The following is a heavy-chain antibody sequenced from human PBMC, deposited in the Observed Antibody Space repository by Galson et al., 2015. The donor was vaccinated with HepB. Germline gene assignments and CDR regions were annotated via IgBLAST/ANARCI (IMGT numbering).Heavy chain of an antibody. CDR2: ISWNSGSI. V-gene: IGHV3-9*01. CDR1: GFTFDDYA. Sequence: SLRLSCAASGFTFDDYAMHWVRQAPGKGLEWVSGISWNSGSIGYADSVKGRFTISRDNAKNSLYLQMNSLRAEDTALYYCAKDHCSSTSCSQGSYYYYMDVWGKGTTVTVSS. CDR3: AKDHCSSTSCSQGSYYYYMDV. J-gene: IGHJ6*03. D-gene: IGHD2-2*01.